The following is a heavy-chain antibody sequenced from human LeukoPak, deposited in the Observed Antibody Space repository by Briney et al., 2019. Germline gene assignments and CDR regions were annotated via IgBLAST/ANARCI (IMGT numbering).Heavy chain of an antibody. Sequence: GGSLRLSCAASGFTFSSYAMHWVRQAPGKGLEWVAVISYDGSNKYYADSVKGRFTISRDNSKNTLYLQMNSLRAEDTAVYYCARDGGCSGGSCYSYGHAFDIWGQGTMVTVSS. D-gene: IGHD2-15*01. CDR1: GFTFSSYA. J-gene: IGHJ3*02. CDR2: ISYDGSNK. CDR3: ARDGGCSGGSCYSYGHAFDI. V-gene: IGHV3-30*04.